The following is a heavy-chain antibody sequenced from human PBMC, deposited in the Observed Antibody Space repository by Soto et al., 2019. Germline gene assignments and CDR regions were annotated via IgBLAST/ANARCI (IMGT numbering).Heavy chain of an antibody. D-gene: IGHD4-4*01. CDR3: ARDAYSNYYYYYYMDV. J-gene: IGHJ6*03. Sequence: PGGSLRLSCAASGFTFSDYYMSWIRQAPGKGLEWVSYISSSGSTIYYADSVKGRFTISRDNAKNSLYLQMNSLRAEDTAVYYCARDAYSNYYYYYYMDVWGKGTTVTVSS. CDR1: GFTFSDYY. V-gene: IGHV3-11*01. CDR2: ISSSGSTI.